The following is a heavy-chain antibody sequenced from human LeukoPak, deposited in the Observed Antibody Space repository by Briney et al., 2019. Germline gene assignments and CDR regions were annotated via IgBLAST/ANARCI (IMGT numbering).Heavy chain of an antibody. CDR3: AELGITMIGGV. J-gene: IGHJ6*04. D-gene: IGHD3-10*02. V-gene: IGHV3-21*01. CDR2: ISTSSSYI. Sequence: PGGSLRLSCAASGFTFNRYNMNWVRRAPGKGLEWVSSISTSSSYIFYADSVRGRFTISRDNAKNSLYLQMNSLIAEDTAVYSCAELGITMIGGVWGKGTTVTISS. CDR1: GFTFNRYN.